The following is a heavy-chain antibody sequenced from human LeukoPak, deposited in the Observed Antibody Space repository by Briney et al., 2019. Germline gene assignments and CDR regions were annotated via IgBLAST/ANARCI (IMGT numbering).Heavy chain of an antibody. CDR1: GYTFTSYD. Sequence: ASVKVSCKASGYTFTSYDVNWVRQAPGQGLEWMGWMNPNSGNTGYAQKFQGRVTMTRNTSISTAYMELSSLRSEATAVYYCAIRGTATFDYWGQGTLVTVSS. J-gene: IGHJ4*02. CDR3: AIRGTATFDY. D-gene: IGHD2-21*02. V-gene: IGHV1-8*01. CDR2: MNPNSGNT.